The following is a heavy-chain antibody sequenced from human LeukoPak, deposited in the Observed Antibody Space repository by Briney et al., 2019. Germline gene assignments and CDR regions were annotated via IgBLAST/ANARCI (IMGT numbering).Heavy chain of an antibody. CDR2: IYSGGDT. CDR1: GFTVSSNY. J-gene: IGHJ4*02. D-gene: IGHD6-19*01. Sequence: GGSLRLSCAASGFTVSSNYMSWVRQAPGKGLEWVSVIYSGGDTYYAASVKGRFTISRDNSKNTLYLQMNSLRAEDTAVYYCARVAVGAGTDYFDYWGQGTLVTVSS. CDR3: ARVAVGAGTDYFDY. V-gene: IGHV3-53*01.